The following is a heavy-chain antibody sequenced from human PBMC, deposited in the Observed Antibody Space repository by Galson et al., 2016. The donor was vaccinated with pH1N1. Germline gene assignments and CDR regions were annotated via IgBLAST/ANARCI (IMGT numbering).Heavy chain of an antibody. J-gene: IGHJ4*02. V-gene: IGHV3-11*01. D-gene: IGHD2-2*03. Sequence: SLRLSCAASGVDFNYYYMSWVRQAPGKGLEWVSYTSSGGNTKYYADSVKGRFTISRDNTKNSLILQMNRLTSDDTGVYYCARESGYCSTSGCHYGLDYWGQGALVTVSS. CDR2: TSSGGNTK. CDR3: ARESGYCSTSGCHYGLDY. CDR1: GVDFNYYY.